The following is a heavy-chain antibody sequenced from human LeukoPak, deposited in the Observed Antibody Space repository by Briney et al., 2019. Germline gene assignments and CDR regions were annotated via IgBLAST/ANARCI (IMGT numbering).Heavy chain of an antibody. CDR3: AREIGVAGIDY. D-gene: IGHD3-3*01. V-gene: IGHV4-4*07. CDR2: IYTSGST. J-gene: IGHJ4*02. Sequence: SETLSLPCTVSGGSISSYYWSWIRQPAGKGLEWIGRIYTSGSTNHNPSLESRVTISVDKSKNQFSLKLSSVTAADTAVYYSAREIGVAGIDYWGQGTLVTVSS. CDR1: GGSISSYY.